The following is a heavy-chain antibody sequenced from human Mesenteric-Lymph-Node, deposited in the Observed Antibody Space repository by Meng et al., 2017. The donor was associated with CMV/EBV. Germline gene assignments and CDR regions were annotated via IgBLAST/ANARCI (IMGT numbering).Heavy chain of an antibody. Sequence: GGSLRLSCAASAFTFSSYAMHWVRQAPGKGLEWVAVISYDGRDKYYADSVKGRFTISRDNSKNTLYLQMNSLRAEDTAVYYCAKDNGSGSYSGAFDIWGQGTMVTVSS. D-gene: IGHD3-10*01. CDR2: ISYDGRDK. CDR1: AFTFSSYA. V-gene: IGHV3-30*04. CDR3: AKDNGSGSYSGAFDI. J-gene: IGHJ3*02.